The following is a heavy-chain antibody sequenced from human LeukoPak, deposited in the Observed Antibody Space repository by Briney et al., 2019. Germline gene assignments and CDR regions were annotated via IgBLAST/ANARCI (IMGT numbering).Heavy chain of an antibody. CDR3: AKKSRGSGSYYGDY. D-gene: IGHD3-10*01. V-gene: IGHV3-23*01. Sequence: WGVLRLSCAASGFTFSSYGMSWVRQAPGKGLEWVSAISGSGGSTYYADSVKGRFTISRDNSKNTLYLQMNSLRAEDTAVYYCAKKSRGSGSYYGDYWGQGILVTVSS. J-gene: IGHJ4*02. CDR1: GFTFSSYG. CDR2: ISGSGGST.